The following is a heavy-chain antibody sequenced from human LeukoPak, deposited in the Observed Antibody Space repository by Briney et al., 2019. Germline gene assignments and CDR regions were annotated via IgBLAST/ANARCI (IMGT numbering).Heavy chain of an antibody. J-gene: IGHJ6*03. CDR2: IYSGGST. D-gene: IGHD2-15*01. CDR3: ARVGRDCSGGSCYSVSYYYYYYMDV. V-gene: IGHV3-53*01. CDR1: GVTVSSNY. Sequence: PGGSLRLSCAASGVTVSSNYMSWVRQAPGKGLEWVSVIYSGGSTYYADSVKGRFTISRDNSKNTLYLQMNSLRAEDTAVYYCARVGRDCSGGSCYSVSYYYYYYMDVWGKGTTVTISS.